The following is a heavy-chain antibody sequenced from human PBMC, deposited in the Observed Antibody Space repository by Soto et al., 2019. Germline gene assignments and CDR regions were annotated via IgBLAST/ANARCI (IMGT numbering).Heavy chain of an antibody. CDR3: ARVGGRKYYYDSSGYYYAY. CDR1: GYTFTGYY. CDR2: INPNSGGT. V-gene: IGHV1-2*02. Sequence: ASVKVSCKASGYTFTGYYMHWVRQAPGQGLEWMGWINPNSGGTNYAQKFQGRVTMTRDTSISTAYMELSKLRSDDTAVYYCARVGGRKYYYDSSGYYYAYRGQGTLVTVSS. D-gene: IGHD3-22*01. J-gene: IGHJ4*02.